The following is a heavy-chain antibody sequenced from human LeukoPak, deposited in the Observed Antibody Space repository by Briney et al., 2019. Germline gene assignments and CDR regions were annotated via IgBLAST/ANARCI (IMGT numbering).Heavy chain of an antibody. J-gene: IGHJ6*02. CDR2: ISSSSSYI. V-gene: IGHV3-21*01. CDR3: ARDLELDSSSWSYGMDV. Sequence: PGGSLRLSCAASGFTFSSYSMNWVRQAPGKGLEWVSSISSSSSYIYYADSVKGRFTISRDNAKNSLYLQMNSLRAEDTAVYYCARDLELDSSSWSYGMDVWGQGTTVTVSS. D-gene: IGHD6-13*01. CDR1: GFTFSSYS.